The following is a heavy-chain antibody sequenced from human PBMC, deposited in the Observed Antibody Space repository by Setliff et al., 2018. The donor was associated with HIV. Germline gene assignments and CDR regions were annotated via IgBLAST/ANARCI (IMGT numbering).Heavy chain of an antibody. Sequence: GGSLRLSCAASGFTFTDYTMNWVRQAPGKGLDWVSCINWNGGSTGYADSVKGRFSISRDNAKNSLYLQMNSLTAEDTAVYYCAKSSPLPGVTPDYWGQGTLVTVSS. CDR2: INWNGGST. J-gene: IGHJ4*02. CDR1: GFTFTDYT. D-gene: IGHD2-2*01. CDR3: AKSSPLPGVTPDY. V-gene: IGHV3-20*04.